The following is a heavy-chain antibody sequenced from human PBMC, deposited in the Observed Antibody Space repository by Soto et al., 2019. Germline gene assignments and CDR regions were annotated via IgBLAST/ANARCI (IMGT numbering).Heavy chain of an antibody. Sequence: EVHLLESGGGLVRPGGSLRLSCVASTFTFTDYAMSWVRQAPGEGLEWVSGISGSGGTTYYAESVKGRFSISRDNSKNTLYLHLNNLRVEDTARYYCATISDRGIAAALDSWGQGTLVTVSS. CDR3: ATISDRGIAAALDS. D-gene: IGHD6-13*01. CDR2: ISGSGGTT. CDR1: TFTFTDYA. J-gene: IGHJ4*02. V-gene: IGHV3-23*01.